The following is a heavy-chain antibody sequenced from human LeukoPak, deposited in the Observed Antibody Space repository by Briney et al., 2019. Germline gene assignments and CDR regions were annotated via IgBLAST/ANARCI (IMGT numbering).Heavy chain of an antibody. V-gene: IGHV1-8*03. CDR3: ARDRVPRGFYFDY. CDR2: MNPNSGNT. D-gene: IGHD3-10*01. CDR1: GYTFTSYD. Sequence: ASVKVSCKASGYTFTSYDINWVRQATGQGLEWMGWMNPNSGNTGYAQKFQGRVTITRNTSISTAYMELSSLRSEDTAVYYCARDRVPRGFYFDYWGQGTLVTVSS. J-gene: IGHJ4*02.